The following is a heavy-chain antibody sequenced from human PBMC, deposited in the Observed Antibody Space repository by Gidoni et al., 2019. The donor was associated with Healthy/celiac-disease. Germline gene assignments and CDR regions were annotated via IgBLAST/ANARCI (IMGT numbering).Heavy chain of an antibody. CDR3: AREAVVVVVAALDR. CDR2: IAYEGSNK. J-gene: IGHJ4*02. V-gene: IGHV3-30-3*01. Sequence: QVQLVVSGGGVVESWRSLILACSASGFTFSSYAMHWVRQAPGKGREWVAVIAYEGSNKYYADSVKGRFTISRDNSKNTLYLQMNSLGAEDTAVYYCAREAVVVVVAALDRWGQGTLVTVSS. CDR1: GFTFSSYA. D-gene: IGHD2-15*01.